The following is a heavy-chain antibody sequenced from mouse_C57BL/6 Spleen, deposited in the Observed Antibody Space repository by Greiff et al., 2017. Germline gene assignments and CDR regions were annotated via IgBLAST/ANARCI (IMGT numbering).Heavy chain of an antibody. CDR1: GYTFTSYW. J-gene: IGHJ4*01. CDR3: ARWYYGSSYDAMGY. Sequence: QVQLQQPGAELVRPGSSVKLSCKASGYTFTSYWMHWVKQRPIQGLEWIGNIDPSDSETHYNQKFKDKATLTVDKSSSTAYMQLSSLTSEDSAVYYCARWYYGSSYDAMGYWGQGTSVTVSS. D-gene: IGHD1-1*01. CDR2: IDPSDSET. V-gene: IGHV1-52*01.